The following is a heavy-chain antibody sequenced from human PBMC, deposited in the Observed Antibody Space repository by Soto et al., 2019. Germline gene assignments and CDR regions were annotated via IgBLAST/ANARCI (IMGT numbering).Heavy chain of an antibody. V-gene: IGHV4-39*01. J-gene: IGHJ5*02. CDR3: ARRAHGYPNNYFDP. CDR2: IHYSGIT. CDR1: GASVSGGTYY. Sequence: QLQLQESGPGLVKPSETLSLACSVSGASVSGGTYYWGWIRQPPGRGLEWIGSIHYSGITHYNPSLKSRATISVDTSHNQFSLELTSVTAADTAVYYCARRAHGYPNNYFDPWGQGTLVIVSS. D-gene: IGHD3-22*01.